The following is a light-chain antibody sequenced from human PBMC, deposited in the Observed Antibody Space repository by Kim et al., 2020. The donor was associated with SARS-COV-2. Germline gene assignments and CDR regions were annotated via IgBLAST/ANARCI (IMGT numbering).Light chain of an antibody. CDR2: AES. Sequence: ASVGDRVTITCRASQSISTYLNWYQRKPGKAPNLLIYAESSLQSGVPSRFSGSGSGTDFTLTISSLQPEDFATYYCQQTYSTPLTFGGGTKVDIK. CDR3: QQTYSTPLT. J-gene: IGKJ4*01. CDR1: QSISTY. V-gene: IGKV1-39*01.